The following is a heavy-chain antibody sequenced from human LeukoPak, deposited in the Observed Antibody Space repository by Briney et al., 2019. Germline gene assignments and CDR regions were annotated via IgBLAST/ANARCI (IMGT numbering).Heavy chain of an antibody. D-gene: IGHD6-13*01. CDR1: GFTFSSYS. CDR2: ISSSSSYI. CDR3: ARDGQQLVPQYFQH. J-gene: IGHJ1*01. V-gene: IGHV3-21*01. Sequence: GGSLRLSCAASGFTFSSYSMNWVRQAPGKGLEWVSSISSSSSYIYYADSVKGRFTISRDNAKNSLYLQMNSLRAEDTAVYYCARDGQQLVPQYFQHWGQGTLVTVSS.